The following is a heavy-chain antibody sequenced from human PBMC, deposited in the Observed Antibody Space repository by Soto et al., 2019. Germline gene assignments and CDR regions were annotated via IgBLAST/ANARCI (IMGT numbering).Heavy chain of an antibody. V-gene: IGHV3-30*18. CDR1: GFTFSSYG. D-gene: IGHD3-3*02. J-gene: IGHJ4*02. CDR2: ISYDGSNK. CDR3: ANHSPLHF. Sequence: AGGSLRLSCAASGFTFSSYGMHWVRQAPGKGLEWVAVISYDGSNKYYADSVKGRFTISRDNSKDTLYLQMNSLRAEDTAVYYCANHSPLHFWGQGTLVTVSS.